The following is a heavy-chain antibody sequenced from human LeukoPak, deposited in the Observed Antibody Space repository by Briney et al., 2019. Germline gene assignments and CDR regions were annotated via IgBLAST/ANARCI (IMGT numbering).Heavy chain of an antibody. D-gene: IGHD3-22*01. V-gene: IGHV4-59*01. CDR2: IYDSGST. CDR1: GGSIRSYH. CDR3: ARDEEYYYDSSGYSH. Sequence: SETLSLTCTVSGGSIRSYHWSWIRQPPGKRLEWIGYIYDSGSTNYNPSLKSRVTISIDTSKNQFSLKLSSVTAADTAVYYCARDEEYYYDSSGYSHWGQGTLVTVSS. J-gene: IGHJ1*01.